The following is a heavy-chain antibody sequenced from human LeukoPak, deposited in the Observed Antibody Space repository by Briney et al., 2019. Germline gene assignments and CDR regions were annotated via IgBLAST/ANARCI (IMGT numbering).Heavy chain of an antibody. J-gene: IGHJ4*02. CDR1: GLTFSNYW. D-gene: IGHD1-1*01. V-gene: IGHV3-7*01. Sequence: GGSLRLSCTASGLTFSNYWTTWVRQAPGKGLEWVATINKDGSEKHYVDSVRGRFTISRDNAKNSVFLRMNSLRVEDTAVYYCTNTLATSGYWGQGTLVTVSS. CDR3: TNTLATSGY. CDR2: INKDGSEK.